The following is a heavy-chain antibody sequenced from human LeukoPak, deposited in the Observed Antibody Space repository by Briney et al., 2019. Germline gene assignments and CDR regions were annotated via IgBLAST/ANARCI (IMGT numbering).Heavy chain of an antibody. Sequence: AGRSLRLSCAASGFTFSSYGMHWVRQAPGKGLEWVAVIWYDGSNKYYADSVKGRFTISRDNSKNTLYLQMNSLRAEDTAVYYCAREGAAYYYDSSGYYYPDYWGQGTLVTVSS. CDR1: GFTFSSYG. J-gene: IGHJ4*02. CDR3: AREGAAYYYDSSGYYYPDY. D-gene: IGHD3-22*01. V-gene: IGHV3-33*08. CDR2: IWYDGSNK.